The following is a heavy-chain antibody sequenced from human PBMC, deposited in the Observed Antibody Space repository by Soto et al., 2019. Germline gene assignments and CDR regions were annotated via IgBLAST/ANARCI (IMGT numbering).Heavy chain of an antibody. D-gene: IGHD6-13*01. J-gene: IGHJ4*02. CDR3: ARMQIVATGTSGFEY. Sequence: TSETLSLGCPVSGRSIRSSDYYWSWVLQPPGKALEWIGYIYYSGSAYYNPSLKSLVTISLDTSKNQFSLNLNSVTAADTAEYYCARMQIVATGTSGFEYWGQGTLVAVS. CDR2: IYYSGSA. V-gene: IGHV4-30-4*01. CDR1: GRSIRSSDYY.